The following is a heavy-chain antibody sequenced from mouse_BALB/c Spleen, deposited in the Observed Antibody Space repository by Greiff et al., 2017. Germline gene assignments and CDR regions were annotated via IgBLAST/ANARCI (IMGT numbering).Heavy chain of an antibody. V-gene: IGHV14-1*02. J-gene: IGHJ2*01. CDR1: GFNIKDYY. Sequence: EVMLVESGAELVRPGALVKLSCKASGFNIKDYYMHWVKQRPEQGLEWIGWIDPENGNTIYDPKFQGKASITADTSSNTAYLQLSSLTSEDTAVYYCARAHPTTVVATPDYWGQGTTLTVSS. CDR2: IDPENGNT. CDR3: ARAHPTTVVATPDY. D-gene: IGHD1-1*01.